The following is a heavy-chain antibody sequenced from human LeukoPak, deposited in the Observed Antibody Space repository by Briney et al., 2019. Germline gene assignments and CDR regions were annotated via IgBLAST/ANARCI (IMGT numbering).Heavy chain of an antibody. V-gene: IGHV1-2*02. J-gene: IGHJ6*02. Sequence: GASVEVSCKASGYTFTGYYMHWVRQAPGPGLEWMGWINPNSVGTNYAQKFQGRVTMTRDTSISTAYMELSRLRSDDTAVYYSAREKQQLVPYYGMDVWGQGTTVTVSS. CDR3: AREKQQLVPYYGMDV. D-gene: IGHD6-13*01. CDR2: INPNSVGT. CDR1: GYTFTGYY.